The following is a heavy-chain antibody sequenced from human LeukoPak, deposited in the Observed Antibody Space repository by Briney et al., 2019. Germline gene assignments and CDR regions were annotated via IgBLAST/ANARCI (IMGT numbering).Heavy chain of an antibody. V-gene: IGHV1-18*01. Sequence: GASVKVSCKASGYTFTSYGISWVRQAPGQGLEWMGWISAYNGNTNYAQKLQGRVTMTTDTSTSTAYMELRSLRSDDTAVYYCARDDHTDYYDSSGPYFDYWGQGTLVTVSS. CDR2: ISAYNGNT. J-gene: IGHJ4*02. CDR1: GYTFTSYG. D-gene: IGHD3-22*01. CDR3: ARDDHTDYYDSSGPYFDY.